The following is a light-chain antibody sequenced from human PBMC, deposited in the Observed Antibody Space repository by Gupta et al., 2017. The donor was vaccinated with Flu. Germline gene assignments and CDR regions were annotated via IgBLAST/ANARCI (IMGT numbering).Light chain of an antibody. Sequence: PERTASITCSVERLGVEYACGYQQKPGQSHVLVMYRDSRRTSGIPEEFTGSNSGNTATLTISGTQTRDEAYYYCQAWDSTAVFFGGGTKLT. CDR2: RDS. J-gene: IGLJ2*01. V-gene: IGLV3-1*01. CDR1: RLGVEY. CDR3: QAWDSTAVF.